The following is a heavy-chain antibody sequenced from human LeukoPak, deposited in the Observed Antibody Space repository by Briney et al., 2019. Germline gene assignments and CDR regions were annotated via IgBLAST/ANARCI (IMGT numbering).Heavy chain of an antibody. CDR1: GFTFNNFA. Sequence: GGSLRLSCAASGFTFNNFAMNWVRQAPGKGLEWVSAISGSGGSTYYADSVKGRFTISRDNSKNTLYLQMNSLRAEDTAVYYCAKGAVGDYPHFDYWGQGTLVTVSS. CDR3: AKGAVGDYPHFDY. V-gene: IGHV3-23*01. D-gene: IGHD4-17*01. J-gene: IGHJ4*02. CDR2: ISGSGGST.